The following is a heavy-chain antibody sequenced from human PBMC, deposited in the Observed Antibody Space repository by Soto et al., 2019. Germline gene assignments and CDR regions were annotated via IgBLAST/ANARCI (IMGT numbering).Heavy chain of an antibody. D-gene: IGHD3-3*01. CDR3: ARDGSGVDFWDGPYYFDP. CDR1: GGSISANY. J-gene: IGHJ5*02. V-gene: IGHV4-59*01. CDR2: VQYNGNT. Sequence: HVQLQESGPRLVKPSETLSLTCTVSGGSISANYWSWIRQTPGKGLEWIGSVQYNGNTNYNPSLKTLVSISIDTSTNQFSLRLNSVSAADTAVYYCARDGSGVDFWDGPYYFDPWGQGTLVTVSS.